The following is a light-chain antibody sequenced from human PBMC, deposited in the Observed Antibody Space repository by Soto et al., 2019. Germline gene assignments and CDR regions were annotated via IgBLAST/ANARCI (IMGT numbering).Light chain of an antibody. V-gene: IGKV3-20*01. CDR2: GTS. J-gene: IGKJ1*01. CDR3: QQYGSSRT. Sequence: EIVLTQSPGTLSLSPGDRATLSCRASQSINGNYLHWYQQKPGQAPRLLIFGTSSRATGIPDRFSGSGSGTDFTLTISRLESEDFAVYYCQQYGSSRTFGQGTKVDIK. CDR1: QSINGNY.